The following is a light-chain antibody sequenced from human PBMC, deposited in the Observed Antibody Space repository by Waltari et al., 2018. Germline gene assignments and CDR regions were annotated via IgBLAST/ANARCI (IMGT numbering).Light chain of an antibody. Sequence: QSALNQPASVSGSPGQSITISCAGTSSEIGAYNYVSWYQHHPGKVPRLLIYDVNARPPGTSNRFSGSKSGNTASLTISGLQSDDEADYYCCSYAGSSIPYVFAPGTKVTVL. CDR1: SSEIGAYNY. CDR3: CSYAGSSIPYV. J-gene: IGLJ1*01. CDR2: DVN. V-gene: IGLV2-14*03.